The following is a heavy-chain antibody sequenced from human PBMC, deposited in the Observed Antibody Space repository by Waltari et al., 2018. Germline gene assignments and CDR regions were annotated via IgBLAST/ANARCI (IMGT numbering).Heavy chain of an antibody. CDR1: GGNFSSYA. D-gene: IGHD4-17*01. V-gene: IGHV1-69*08. CDR3: ARGGGERPFDY. J-gene: IGHJ4*02. Sequence: QVQLVQSVAGGKKTGSSVKVSCQASGGNFSSYAISSVRQAPGQGLEWMGRIIPIFGTANYAQKFQGRVTITADKSTSTAYMELSSLRSEDTAVYYCARGGGERPFDYWGQGTLVTVSS. CDR2: IIPIFGTA.